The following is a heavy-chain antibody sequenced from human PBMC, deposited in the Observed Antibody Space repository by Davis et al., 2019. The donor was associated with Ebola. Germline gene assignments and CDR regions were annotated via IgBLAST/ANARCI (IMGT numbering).Heavy chain of an antibody. Sequence: RGSLRLSCAASGVSVTASYMAWVRQAGGKGLEWVSSIYNPERPYYADSVRGRFTISRDDSRNTLYLQMSGLRDDDTAVYYCARGVTGDLQFWGQGTLVTVSS. J-gene: IGHJ1*01. CDR1: GVSVTASY. CDR2: IYNPERP. CDR3: ARGVTGDLQF. D-gene: IGHD1-14*01. V-gene: IGHV3-53*01.